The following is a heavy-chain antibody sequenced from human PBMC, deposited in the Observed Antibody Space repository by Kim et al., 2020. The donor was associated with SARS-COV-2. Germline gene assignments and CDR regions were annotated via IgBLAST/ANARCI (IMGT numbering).Heavy chain of an antibody. CDR3: AREAPRGYSGYERARDIPH. CDR2: INSDGSST. V-gene: IGHV3-74*01. Sequence: GGSLRLSCAASGFTFSSYWMHWVRQAPGKGLVWVSRINSDGSSTSYADSVKGRFTISRDNAKNTLYLQMNSLRAEDTAVYYCAREAPRGYSGYERARDIPHWGQGTLVTVSS. CDR1: GFTFSSYW. D-gene: IGHD5-12*01. J-gene: IGHJ1*01.